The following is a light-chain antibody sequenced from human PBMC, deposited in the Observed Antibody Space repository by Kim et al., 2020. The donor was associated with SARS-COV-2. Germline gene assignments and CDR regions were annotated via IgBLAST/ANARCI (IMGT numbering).Light chain of an antibody. CDR2: DVT. V-gene: IGLV2-14*03. CDR3: SSYTSTYSFYV. CDR1: SSDVGGYDS. Sequence: SLPLSCTGSSSDVGGYDSVSWYQQHPGKGPKLMIYDVTKRPSGISDRFSGSKSGNTASLSISGLQPEDEADYYCSSYTSTYSFYVFGSGTKVTVL. J-gene: IGLJ1*01.